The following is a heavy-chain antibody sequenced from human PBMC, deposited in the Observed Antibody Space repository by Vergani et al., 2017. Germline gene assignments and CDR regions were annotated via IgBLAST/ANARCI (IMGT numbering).Heavy chain of an antibody. Sequence: EVQLVQSGAEVKKPGESLRISCKGSGYSITNYWIAWVRQRPGKGLEWMGIIYAGDSDVRYSPSFQGQVTMSVDKSLSTAYLQWSSLKASDTATYYCAKTHDFSSLYSSYNWFDPWGQGTQVTVS. D-gene: IGHD3-3*01. CDR3: AKTHDFSSLYSSYNWFDP. J-gene: IGHJ5*02. V-gene: IGHV5-51*01. CDR2: IYAGDSDV. CDR1: GYSITNYW.